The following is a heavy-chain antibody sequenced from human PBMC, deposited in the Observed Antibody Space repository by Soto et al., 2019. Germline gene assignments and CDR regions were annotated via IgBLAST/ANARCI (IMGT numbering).Heavy chain of an antibody. Sequence: QVQLVQSGAEVKKPGASVKVSCKASGYTFTSYAMHWVRQAPGQRLEWMGWINAGNGNTKYSQKFQGRVTITRDTSASTAYMELSSLRSEDTAVYYCARVSEGYCSGRSCYSPEYFQHWGQGTLVTVSS. J-gene: IGHJ1*01. V-gene: IGHV1-3*01. CDR2: INAGNGNT. CDR3: ARVSEGYCSGRSCYSPEYFQH. CDR1: GYTFTSYA. D-gene: IGHD2-15*01.